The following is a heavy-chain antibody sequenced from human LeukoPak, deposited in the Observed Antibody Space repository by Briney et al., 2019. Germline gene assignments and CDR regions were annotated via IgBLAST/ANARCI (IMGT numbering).Heavy chain of an antibody. V-gene: IGHV4-39*01. CDR1: GASISGGTYY. D-gene: IGHD3-16*01. CDR2: IYYTGST. CDR3: VRRGGGGRAFDY. J-gene: IGHJ4*02. Sequence: SETLSLTCSVSGASISGGTYYWGWIRQPPGKGLEWIGSIYYTGSTYDNPSLKSRATISVDTSKNQFSLKLSSVTAADTAVYYCVRRGGGGRAFDYWGQGTLVTVSS.